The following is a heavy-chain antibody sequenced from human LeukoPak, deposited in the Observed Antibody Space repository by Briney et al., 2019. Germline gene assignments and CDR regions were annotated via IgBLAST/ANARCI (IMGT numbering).Heavy chain of an antibody. CDR1: GFSFSDYT. CDR3: ARSRADSLDF. Sequence: GGSPRRSCAAFGFSFSDYTMNWVRQAPGKGLEWVSSISSRGGYIHYADSLKGRFTISRENAQNLLFLQLNSLRVEDTAVYYCARSRADSLDFWGRGTMVTVSS. V-gene: IGHV3-21*01. CDR2: ISSRGGYI. J-gene: IGHJ3*01.